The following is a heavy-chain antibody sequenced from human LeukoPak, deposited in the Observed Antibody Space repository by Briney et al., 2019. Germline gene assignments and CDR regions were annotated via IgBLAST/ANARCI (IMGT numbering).Heavy chain of an antibody. Sequence: ASVKVSCKASGYTFTSYGSSWVRQAPGQGLEWMGWISAYNGNTNYAQKLQGRVTMTTDTSTSTAYMELRSLRSDDTAMYYCARTGYRSGGSCYSFLAYWGQGTLVTVSS. CDR1: GYTFTSYG. CDR3: ARTGYRSGGSCYSFLAY. V-gene: IGHV1-18*01. J-gene: IGHJ4*02. CDR2: ISAYNGNT. D-gene: IGHD2-15*01.